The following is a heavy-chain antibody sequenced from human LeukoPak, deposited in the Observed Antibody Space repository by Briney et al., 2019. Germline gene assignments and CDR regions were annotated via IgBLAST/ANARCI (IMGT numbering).Heavy chain of an antibody. CDR2: ISVAGSKR. V-gene: IGHV3-23*01. Sequence: PGGSLRLSCAASGFTLNSYAMSWVRQAPGKGLEWVSGISVAGSKRHYADSVKGRFTISRDNSKNTLYLQMNSLRAEDTALYYCAKDSRAYCTSSSCFDFDFWGQGTLVTVSS. CDR3: AKDSRAYCTSSSCFDFDF. CDR1: GFTLNSYA. D-gene: IGHD2-2*01. J-gene: IGHJ4*02.